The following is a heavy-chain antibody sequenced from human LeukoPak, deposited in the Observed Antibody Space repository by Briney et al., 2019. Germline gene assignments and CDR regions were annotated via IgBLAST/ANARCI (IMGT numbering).Heavy chain of an antibody. CDR1: GFTFSSYG. CDR2: IWYDGSNK. Sequence: GGSLRLSCAASGFTFSSYGMHWVRQAPGKGLEWVAVIWYDGSNKYYADSVKGRFTISRDNSKNTLYLQMNSLRAEDTALYYCARDSDSGYDLAAYFDYWGQGTLVTVSS. D-gene: IGHD5-12*01. V-gene: IGHV3-33*01. J-gene: IGHJ4*02. CDR3: ARDSDSGYDLAAYFDY.